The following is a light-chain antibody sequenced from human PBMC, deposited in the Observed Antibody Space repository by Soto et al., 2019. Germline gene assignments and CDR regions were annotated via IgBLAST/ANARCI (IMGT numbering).Light chain of an antibody. CDR1: QSISTS. V-gene: IGKV1-39*01. J-gene: IGKJ1*01. CDR2: GAS. Sequence: DIQMTQSPSSLSASVGDRVTITCRASQSISTSLNWYQQKPGEAPKLLIYGASTLQSGVPSRFSGSGSGTEFTLTISSLQLEDFATYYCQQRGTFGLGTKVDVK. CDR3: QQRGT.